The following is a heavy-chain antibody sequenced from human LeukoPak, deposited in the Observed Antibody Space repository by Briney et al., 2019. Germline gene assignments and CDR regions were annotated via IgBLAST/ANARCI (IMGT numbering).Heavy chain of an antibody. Sequence: ASVKVSCKASGYTLTSYGISWVRQAPGQGLEWMGWISAYNGNKNYAQKLQGRVTMTTDTSTSTAYMELRSLRSDDTAVYYCVDDILTRNSGVAFDIWGQGTMVTVSS. CDR2: ISAYNGNK. J-gene: IGHJ3*02. V-gene: IGHV1-18*01. CDR3: VDDILTRNSGVAFDI. CDR1: GYTLTSYG. D-gene: IGHD3-9*01.